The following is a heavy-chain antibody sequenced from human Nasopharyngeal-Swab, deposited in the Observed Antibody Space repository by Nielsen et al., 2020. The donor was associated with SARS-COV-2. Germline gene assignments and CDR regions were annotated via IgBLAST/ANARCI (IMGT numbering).Heavy chain of an antibody. J-gene: IGHJ3*02. V-gene: IGHV3-23*01. CDR2: ISGSGGST. Sequence: GESLKISCAASGFTFNSYAMSWVRQAPGKGLEWVSAISGSGGSTYYADSVKGRFTISGDNSKNTLYLQMNSLRAEDTAVYYCAKDYYDSSGYHPDAFDIWGQGTMVTVSS. CDR3: AKDYYDSSGYHPDAFDI. CDR1: GFTFNSYA. D-gene: IGHD3-22*01.